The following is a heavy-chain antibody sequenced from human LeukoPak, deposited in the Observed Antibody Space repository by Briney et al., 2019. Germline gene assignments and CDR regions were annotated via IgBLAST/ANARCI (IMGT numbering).Heavy chain of an antibody. CDR2: INHSGST. J-gene: IGHJ3*02. CDR1: GGSFSGYY. Sequence: PSETLSLTCAVYGGSFSGYYWSWIRQPPGKGLEWIGEINHSGSTNYNPSLKSRVTISVDTSKNQFSLKLSSVTAADTAVYYCARDGYTSDAFDIWGQGTMVTVSS. D-gene: IGHD5-24*01. V-gene: IGHV4-34*01. CDR3: ARDGYTSDAFDI.